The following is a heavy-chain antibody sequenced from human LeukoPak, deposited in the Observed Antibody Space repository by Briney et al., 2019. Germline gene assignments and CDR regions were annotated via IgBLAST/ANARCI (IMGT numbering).Heavy chain of an antibody. CDR3: ARAGLYNWNYEGTAYFDY. J-gene: IGHJ4*02. D-gene: IGHD1-7*01. CDR2: INSSGSTI. V-gene: IGHV3-48*03. CDR1: GFTFSSYE. Sequence: GGSLRLSCAASGFTFSSYEMNWVRQAPGKGLEWVSYINSSGSTIYYAGSVKGRFSICRDNAKNSLYLQMNSLRAEDTALYYCARAGLYNWNYEGTAYFDYWGQGTLVTVSS.